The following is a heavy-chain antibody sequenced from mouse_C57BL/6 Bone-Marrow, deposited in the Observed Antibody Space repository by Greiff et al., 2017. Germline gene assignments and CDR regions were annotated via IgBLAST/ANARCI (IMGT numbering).Heavy chain of an antibody. J-gene: IGHJ1*03. V-gene: IGHV1-55*01. D-gene: IGHD2-5*01. CDR3: ARPYYSNSGYFAV. Sequence: VQLQQPGAELVKPGASVKMSCKASGYTFTSYWITWVKQRPGQGLEWIGDFYAGSGSTNYNEKFKSQFTLSVDTSSSTAYMQLSSLTSEDSAVYYSARPYYSNSGYFAVWGTGTTVTVSS. CDR1: GYTFTSYW. CDR2: FYAGSGST.